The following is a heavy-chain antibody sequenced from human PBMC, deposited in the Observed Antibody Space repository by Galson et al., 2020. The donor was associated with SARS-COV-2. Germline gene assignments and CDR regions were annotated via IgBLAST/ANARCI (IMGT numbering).Heavy chain of an antibody. Sequence: ALETLSLTCTVSGGSISSYYWSWIRQPPGKGLEWIGYIYYSGSTNYNPSLKSRVTISVDTSKNQFSLKLSSVTAADTAVYYCARLDYGDYWWWFDPWGQGTLVTVSS. D-gene: IGHD4-17*01. CDR2: IYYSGST. J-gene: IGHJ5*02. CDR1: GGSISSYY. V-gene: IGHV4-59*08. CDR3: ARLDYGDYWWWFDP.